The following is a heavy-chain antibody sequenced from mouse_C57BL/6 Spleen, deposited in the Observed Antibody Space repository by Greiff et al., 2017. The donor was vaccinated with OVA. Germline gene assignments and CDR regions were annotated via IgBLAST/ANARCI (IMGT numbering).Heavy chain of an antibody. CDR2: ISDGGSYT. D-gene: IGHD1-1*01. V-gene: IGHV5-4*01. CDR1: GFTFSSYA. Sequence: EVKLEESGGGLVKPGGSLKLSCAASGFTFSSYAMSWVRQTPEKRLEWVATISDGGSYTYYPDNVKGRFTISRDNAKNNLYLQMSHLKSEDTAMYYCAREGNYGSSLYCAMDYWGQGTSVTVSS. J-gene: IGHJ4*01. CDR3: AREGNYGSSLYCAMDY.